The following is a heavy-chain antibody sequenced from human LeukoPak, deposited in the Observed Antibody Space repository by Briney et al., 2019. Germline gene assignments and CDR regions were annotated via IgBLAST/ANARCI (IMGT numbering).Heavy chain of an antibody. V-gene: IGHV3-23*01. J-gene: IGHJ6*02. Sequence: GGSLRLSCAASGFTFSSYAMSWVRQAPGKGLEWVSAISGSGGSTYYAGSVKGRFTISRDNSKNTLYLQMNSLRAEDTAVYYCAKCHYYDSSGYYYGMDVWGQGTTVTVSS. CDR3: AKCHYYDSSGYYYGMDV. CDR1: GFTFSSYA. D-gene: IGHD3-22*01. CDR2: ISGSGGST.